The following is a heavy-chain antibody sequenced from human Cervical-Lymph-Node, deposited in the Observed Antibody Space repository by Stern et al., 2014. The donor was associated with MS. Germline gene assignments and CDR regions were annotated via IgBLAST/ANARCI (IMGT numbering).Heavy chain of an antibody. CDR3: ARDFTYNWNDLYYYYGMDV. J-gene: IGHJ6*02. CDR2: TNSDGSST. CDR1: GFTFSSYW. Sequence: EVQLVESGGGLVQPGGSLRLSCAASGFTFSSYWMHWVRQAPGKGLVWVSRTNSDGSSTSYADSVKGRFTISRDNAKNTLYLQMNSLRAEDTAVYYCARDFTYNWNDLYYYYGMDVWGQGTTVTVSS. D-gene: IGHD1-1*01. V-gene: IGHV3-74*01.